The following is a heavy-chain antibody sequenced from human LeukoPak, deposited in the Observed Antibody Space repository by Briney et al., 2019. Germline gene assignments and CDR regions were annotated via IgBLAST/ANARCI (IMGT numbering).Heavy chain of an antibody. Sequence: PGGSLRLSCAASGFTFSSYSMNWVRQAPGKGLVWVSRITNDGSSTSYADSVKGRFSISRDNAKNTLYLQMNSLRAEDTAVYYCAQGGSPGAFDYWGQGTLVIVSS. CDR2: ITNDGSST. CDR3: AQGGSPGAFDY. V-gene: IGHV3-74*01. CDR1: GFTFSSYS. J-gene: IGHJ4*02. D-gene: IGHD1-26*01.